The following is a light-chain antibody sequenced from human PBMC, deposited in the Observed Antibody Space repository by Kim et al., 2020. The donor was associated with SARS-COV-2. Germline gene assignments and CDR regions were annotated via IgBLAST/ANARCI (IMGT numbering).Light chain of an antibody. CDR1: EDINNF. CDR2: DAS. CDR3: QQFDVIPYT. Sequence: SVSVGDRVTITCQASEDINNFLTWYQQKPGKAPQIMIYDASFLGSGVPARFSGRGSRTHFTLTITNLQPEDIATYYCQQFDVIPYTFGQGTKLEI. J-gene: IGKJ2*01. V-gene: IGKV1-33*01.